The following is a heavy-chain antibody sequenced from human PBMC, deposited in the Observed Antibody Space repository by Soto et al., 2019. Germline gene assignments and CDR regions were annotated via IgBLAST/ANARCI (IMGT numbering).Heavy chain of an antibody. CDR1: GFTFTSSA. J-gene: IGHJ5*02. CDR2: IVVGSGNT. Sequence: ASVKVSCKASGFTFTSSAVQWVRQARGQRLEWIGWIVVGSGNTNYAQKFQERVTITRDMSTSTAYMELSSLRSEDTAVYYCAAAEIDGSYVTFAFDPWGQGTLVTV. CDR3: AAAEIDGSYVTFAFDP. D-gene: IGHD1-26*01. V-gene: IGHV1-58*01.